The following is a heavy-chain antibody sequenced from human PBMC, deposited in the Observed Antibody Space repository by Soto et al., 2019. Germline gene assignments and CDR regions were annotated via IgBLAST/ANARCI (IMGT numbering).Heavy chain of an antibody. V-gene: IGHV3-30-3*01. CDR3: ASPYCSGGSCYHTEYFQH. D-gene: IGHD2-15*01. Sequence: QVHLVESGGGVVQPGRSLRLSCAASGFSFSYYAMHWVRQAPGKGLEWVAVIAYDGSKKYYADSVKGRFTISRDNSKNTLYLQMNSLRDEDMALYYCASPYCSGGSCYHTEYFQHWGQGTLVTVSS. J-gene: IGHJ1*01. CDR2: IAYDGSKK. CDR1: GFSFSYYA.